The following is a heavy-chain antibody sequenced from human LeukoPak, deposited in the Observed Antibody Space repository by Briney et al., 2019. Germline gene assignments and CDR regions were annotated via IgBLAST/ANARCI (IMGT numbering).Heavy chain of an antibody. V-gene: IGHV1-18*01. CDR1: GYTFTSYG. CDR3: ARDLGIAAAGTCYYYGMDV. CDR2: ISAHNGNT. J-gene: IGHJ6*02. D-gene: IGHD6-13*01. Sequence: GASVKVSCKASGYTFTSYGISWVRQAPGQGLEWMGWISAHNGNTNYAQKLQGRATMTTDTSTSTAYMELRSLRSDDTAVYYRARDLGIAAAGTCYYYGMDVWGQGTTVTVSS.